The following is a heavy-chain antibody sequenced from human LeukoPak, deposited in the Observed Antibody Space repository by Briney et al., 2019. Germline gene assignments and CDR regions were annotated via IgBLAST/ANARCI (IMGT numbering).Heavy chain of an antibody. Sequence: GGSLRLSCAASGFTLSSYATSWVRQAPGKGLEWVSAISDSGNTYHADSVKGRFTISRDSSKNTLFPQMNRLRPEDAAVYYCAKAPVTTCRGAYCYPFDYWGQGTLVTVSS. CDR1: GFTLSSYA. CDR3: AKAPVTTCRGAYCYPFDY. CDR2: ISDSGNT. J-gene: IGHJ4*02. V-gene: IGHV3-23*01. D-gene: IGHD2-21*01.